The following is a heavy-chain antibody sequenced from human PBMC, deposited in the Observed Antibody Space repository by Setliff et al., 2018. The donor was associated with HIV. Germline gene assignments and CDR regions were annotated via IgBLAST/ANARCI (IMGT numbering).Heavy chain of an antibody. Sequence: SVKVSCKASGDNFNNVALNWVRQAPGQGLELMGGILPIFGSTDYAQKFQGRLTITAVQSQNTVYMELSSLRSDDTAVYYCTNRGGSGTNVGNWFDPWGQGTLVTVSS. CDR1: GDNFNNVA. V-gene: IGHV1-69*13. J-gene: IGHJ5*02. D-gene: IGHD3-10*01. CDR2: ILPIFGST. CDR3: TNRGGSGTNVGNWFDP.